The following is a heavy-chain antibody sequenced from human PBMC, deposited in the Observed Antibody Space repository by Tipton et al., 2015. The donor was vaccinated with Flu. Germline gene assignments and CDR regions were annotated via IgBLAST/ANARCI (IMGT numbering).Heavy chain of an antibody. Sequence: TLSLTCNVSGGSISSDNYYWNWIRQPAGKGLEWIGRIYTSGSTNYNLSLERRLTISVDTSKNQFSLKLSSVTSADTAVYYCARGRLSLPLYHYGMDVWGQGTMVTVSS. V-gene: IGHV4-61*02. CDR3: ARGRLSLPLYHYGMDV. D-gene: IGHD2-21*02. CDR1: GGSISSDNYY. CDR2: IYTSGST. J-gene: IGHJ6*02.